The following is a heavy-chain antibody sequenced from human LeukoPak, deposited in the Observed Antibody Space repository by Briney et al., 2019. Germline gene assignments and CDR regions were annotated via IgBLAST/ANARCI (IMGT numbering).Heavy chain of an antibody. CDR1: GFTLSSYW. J-gene: IGHJ4*02. CDR3: ARDWFDGDYDRFDY. D-gene: IGHD4-17*01. V-gene: IGHV3-7*03. Sequence: GGSLRLSCAVSGFTLSSYWMYWFRQAPGKGLEWVAYINQDGSQKFSVDSVKGRFTISRDNAKNSLSLQMNSLRVEDTAVYYCARDWFDGDYDRFDYWGQGTLVTVSS. CDR2: INQDGSQK.